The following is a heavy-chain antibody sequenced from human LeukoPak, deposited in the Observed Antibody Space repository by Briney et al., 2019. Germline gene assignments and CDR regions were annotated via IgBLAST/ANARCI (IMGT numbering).Heavy chain of an antibody. V-gene: IGHV3-48*03. D-gene: IGHD3-9*01. CDR2: ISSSGSNI. CDR1: GFTFSSYE. Sequence: GGSLRLSCAASGFTFSSYEMNWVRQAPGKGLEWVSYISSSGSNIYYADSVKGRFTISRDNAKNLLYLQMNSLRAEDTAVYYCARAGFDILTGYYDYWGQGTLATVSS. J-gene: IGHJ4*02. CDR3: ARAGFDILTGYYDY.